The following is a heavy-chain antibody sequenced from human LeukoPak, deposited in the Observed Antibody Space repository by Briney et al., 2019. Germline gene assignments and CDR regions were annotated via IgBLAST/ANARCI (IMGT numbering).Heavy chain of an antibody. CDR3: ARRIAAAGKGFRWFDP. J-gene: IGHJ5*02. Sequence: SETLSLTCAVYGGPFSGYYWSWIRQPPGKGLEWIGEINHSGSTNYNPSLKSRVTISVDTSKNQFSLKLSSVTAADTAVYYCARRIAAAGKGFRWFDPWGQGTLVTVSS. CDR1: GGPFSGYY. D-gene: IGHD6-13*01. V-gene: IGHV4-34*01. CDR2: INHSGST.